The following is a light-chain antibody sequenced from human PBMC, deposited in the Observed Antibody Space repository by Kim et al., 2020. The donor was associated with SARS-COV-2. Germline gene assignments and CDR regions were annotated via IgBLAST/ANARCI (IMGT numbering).Light chain of an antibody. CDR2: DVS. CDR3: SSYTRV. Sequence: QSALTQPASVSGSPGQSITISCTGTSSDVGGYNYVSWYQQHPGKAPKLMIYDVSNRPSGVSNRFSGSKSGNTASLTISGLQAEDEAGYYCSSYTRVFGTGTKVTVL. J-gene: IGLJ1*01. CDR1: SSDVGGYNY. V-gene: IGLV2-14*03.